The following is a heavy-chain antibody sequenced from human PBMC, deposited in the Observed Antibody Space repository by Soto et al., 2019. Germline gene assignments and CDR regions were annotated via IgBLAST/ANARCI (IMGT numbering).Heavy chain of an antibody. CDR1: GFIFDDYT. Sequence: GGSLRLSCSASGFIFDDYTMHWVRQAPGKGLEWVSGISWNGGTAGYADSVKGRFTISRDNAKNSVYLKMNSLRAEDTALYYCAKVYDYGDYVDYWGQGTLVTVSS. D-gene: IGHD4-17*01. V-gene: IGHV3-9*01. J-gene: IGHJ4*02. CDR3: AKVYDYGDYVDY. CDR2: ISWNGGTA.